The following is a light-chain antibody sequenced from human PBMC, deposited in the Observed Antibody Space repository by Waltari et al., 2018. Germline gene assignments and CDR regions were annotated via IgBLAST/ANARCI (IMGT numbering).Light chain of an antibody. CDR2: QDN. CDR3: QAWDSSALYV. CDR1: QLGEKY. Sequence: SYELTQPPSVSVSPGQTASITCSGPQLGEKYVCWYQQRPGQSPLLVIYQDNKRPSGIPERFSGSNSGNTATLTIGGTQAMDEADYYCQAWDSSALYVFGTGTKVTVL. V-gene: IGLV3-1*01. J-gene: IGLJ1*01.